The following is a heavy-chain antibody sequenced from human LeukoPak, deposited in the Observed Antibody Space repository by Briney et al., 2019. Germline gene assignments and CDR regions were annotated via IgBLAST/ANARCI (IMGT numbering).Heavy chain of an antibody. CDR1: GFTFSGYP. CDR2: VSSDGGIK. CDR3: ARDSETTPIHVLGY. V-gene: IGHV3-30-3*01. J-gene: IGHJ4*02. Sequence: PGKSLRLSCAASGFTFSGYPIHWVRQAPGKGLEWVTLVSSDGGIKYYADSVKGRFSVSRDISKNTLYLQMNSLRVDDTAVYYCARDSETTPIHVLGYWGQGTLVTVSS. D-gene: IGHD2-15*01.